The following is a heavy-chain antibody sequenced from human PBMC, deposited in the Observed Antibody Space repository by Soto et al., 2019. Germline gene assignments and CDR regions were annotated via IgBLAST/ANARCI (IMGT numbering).Heavy chain of an antibody. CDR2: INPNSGGT. V-gene: IGHV1-2*04. CDR3: AREVYGSGSYYWNYYYMDV. CDR1: GYTFTGYY. J-gene: IGHJ6*03. D-gene: IGHD3-10*01. Sequence: ASVKVSCKASGYTFTGYYMHWVRQAPGQGLEWMGWINPNSGGTNYAQKFQGWVTMTRDTSISTAYMGLSRLRSDDTAVYYCAREVYGSGSYYWNYYYMDVWGKGTTVTVSS.